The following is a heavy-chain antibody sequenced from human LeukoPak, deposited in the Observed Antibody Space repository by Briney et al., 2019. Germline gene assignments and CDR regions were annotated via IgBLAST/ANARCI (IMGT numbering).Heavy chain of an antibody. CDR1: GFTFDDYA. CDR2: ISVDGGST. CDR3: AKDISRYCSGGSCYSQFDY. V-gene: IGHV3-43*02. J-gene: IGHJ4*02. D-gene: IGHD2-15*01. Sequence: PGWALRLSCAASGFTFDDYAMHWVRQAPRKGLEWVSLISVDGGSTYYADSVKGRFTISRDNSKNSLYLQMNSLRTEDTAFYYCAKDISRYCSGGSCYSQFDYWGQGTLVTVSS.